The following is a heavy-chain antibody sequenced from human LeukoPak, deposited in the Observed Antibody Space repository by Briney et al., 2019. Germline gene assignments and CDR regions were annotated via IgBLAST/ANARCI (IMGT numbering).Heavy chain of an antibody. CDR1: GFPFNTYR. V-gene: IGHV3-48*04. J-gene: IGHJ3*02. Sequence: GGSLRLSCEASGFPFNTYRMNWVRQAPGKGLEWISYISSASLTIYYADSVKGRFTISRDNSRNTLYLHLNSLRVDDTAVYYCAKMQRRGSRTAPYDAFDIWGQGTMVTVSS. CDR3: AKMQRRGSRTAPYDAFDI. CDR2: ISSASLTI. D-gene: IGHD1-1*01.